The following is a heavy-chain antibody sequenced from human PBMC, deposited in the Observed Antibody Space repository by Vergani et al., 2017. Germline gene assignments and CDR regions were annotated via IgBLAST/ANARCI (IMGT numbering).Heavy chain of an antibody. J-gene: IGHJ4*02. V-gene: IGHV3-30*18. CDR3: AKFPLNITTPDRGDF. CDR2: ISYDGDTT. CDR1: GFRFSDYG. Sequence: QVQLVESGGGVVQPGRSLRLSCAVSGFRFSDYGMHWVRQAPGRGLEWVALISYDGDTTYYEDSVKGRFTIYRDNSKNTLFLQMHSLRVEDTALYYCAKFPLNITTPDRGDFWGQGSLVTVSS. D-gene: IGHD1-1*01.